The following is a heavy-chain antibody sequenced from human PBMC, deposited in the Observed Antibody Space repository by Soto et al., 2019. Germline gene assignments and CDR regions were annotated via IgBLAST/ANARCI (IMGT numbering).Heavy chain of an antibody. CDR2: ISGSGGST. D-gene: IGHD5-12*01. V-gene: IGHV3-23*01. CDR3: AKADHITGWLQPAWDY. Sequence: EVQLLESGGGLVQPGGSLRLSCAASGFTFSSYAMSWVRQAPGKGLEWVSAISGSGGSTYYADSVKGRFTISRDNSKNTLYLQMNSLRAEDTAVYYCAKADHITGWLQPAWDYWGQGTLVTVSS. J-gene: IGHJ4*02. CDR1: GFTFSSYA.